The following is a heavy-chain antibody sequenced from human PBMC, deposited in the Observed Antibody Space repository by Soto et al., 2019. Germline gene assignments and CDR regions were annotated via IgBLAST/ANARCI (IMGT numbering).Heavy chain of an antibody. Sequence: GESLKISCKGSGYSFTSYWISWVRQMPGKGLEWMGRIDPSDSYTNYSPSFQGHVTISADKSISTAYLQWSSLKASDTAMYYCARLLVVAGRPLDAFDIWRQGTMVTVSS. V-gene: IGHV5-10-1*01. CDR2: IDPSDSYT. CDR3: ARLLVVAGRPLDAFDI. CDR1: GYSFTSYW. J-gene: IGHJ3*02. D-gene: IGHD2-15*01.